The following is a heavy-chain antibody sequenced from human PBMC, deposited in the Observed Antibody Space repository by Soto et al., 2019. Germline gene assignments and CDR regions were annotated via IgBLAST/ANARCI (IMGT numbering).Heavy chain of an antibody. J-gene: IGHJ6*02. D-gene: IGHD3-3*01. CDR3: ARGPRLSNYDFWSGYYSDYYYGMDV. CDR1: GGSISSGGYS. V-gene: IGHV4-30-2*01. Sequence: PSETPSLTCAVSGGSISSGGYSWSWIRQPPGKGLEWIGYIYHSGSTYYNPSLKSRVTISVDRSKNQFSLKLSSVTAADTAVYYCARGPRLSNYDFWSGYYSDYYYGMDVWGQGTTVTVSS. CDR2: IYHSGST.